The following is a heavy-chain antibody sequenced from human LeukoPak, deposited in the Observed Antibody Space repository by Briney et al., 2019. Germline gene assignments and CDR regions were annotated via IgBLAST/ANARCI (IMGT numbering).Heavy chain of an antibody. Sequence: SETLSLTCTVSGGSISSSSYYWGWIRQPPGKGLEWIGSIYCSGSTYYNPSLKSRVTISVDTSKNQFSLKLSSVTAADTAVYYCARVRNYDFWSGPTPKYYFDYWGQGTLVTVSS. CDR2: IYCSGST. CDR3: ARVRNYDFWSGPTPKYYFDY. V-gene: IGHV4-39*01. J-gene: IGHJ4*02. D-gene: IGHD3-3*01. CDR1: GGSISSSSYY.